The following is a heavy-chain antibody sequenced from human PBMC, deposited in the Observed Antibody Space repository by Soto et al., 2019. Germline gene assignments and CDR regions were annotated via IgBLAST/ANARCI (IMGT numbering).Heavy chain of an antibody. Sequence: EVQLVESGGGLVQPGGSLRLSCAASGFTLSSYEMNWVRQAPGKGLEWVSYISGSGRTIYYADSVKGRFTISRDNAKNSLYLQLHRLRAEDTAVYYCAREGDYNAFDIWGQGTMVTVSS. J-gene: IGHJ3*02. D-gene: IGHD4-17*01. CDR2: ISGSGRTI. V-gene: IGHV3-48*03. CDR1: GFTLSSYE. CDR3: AREGDYNAFDI.